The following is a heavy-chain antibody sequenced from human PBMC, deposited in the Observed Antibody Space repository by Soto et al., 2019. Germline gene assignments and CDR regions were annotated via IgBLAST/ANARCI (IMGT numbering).Heavy chain of an antibody. Sequence: ETLSLTCAVYGGSFRGYYWSWIRQPPGKGLEWLGRIKSKTDGGTTDYAVPVKGRFTISRDDSKNTLYLQMNSLKTEDTAVYYCTTDHGEKPIDYWGQGTLVTVSS. J-gene: IGHJ4*02. CDR1: GGSFRGYY. D-gene: IGHD3-10*01. CDR3: TTDHGEKPIDY. CDR2: IKSKTDGGTT. V-gene: IGHV3-15*01.